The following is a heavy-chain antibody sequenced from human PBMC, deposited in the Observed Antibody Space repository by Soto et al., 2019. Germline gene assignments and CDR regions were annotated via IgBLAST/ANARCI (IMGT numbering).Heavy chain of an antibody. CDR1: AYRFGAYW. D-gene: IGHD1-7*01. V-gene: IGHV5-51*01. CDR3: ARGGIIRTPPEY. J-gene: IGHJ4*02. CDR2: IHPGDSIT. Sequence: PGESVKISCEGSAYRFGAYWIGWVRQMPGKGPEWMGFIHPGDSITKYRPSFQGQVAISADTSINTTYLQWSSLKPSHTAMYFCARGGIIRTPPEYWDQGTQVTVSS.